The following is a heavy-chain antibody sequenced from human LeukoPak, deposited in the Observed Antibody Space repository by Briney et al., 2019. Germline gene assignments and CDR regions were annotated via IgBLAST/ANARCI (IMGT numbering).Heavy chain of an antibody. CDR2: IYYTRST. V-gene: IGHV4-39*01. CDR3: ARGVTMIVVVIHDWYFDL. Sequence: SETLSLTCAVSGGSISSSSYYWGWIRQPPGKGLEWIGSIYYTRSTYYNPALKSRVTISVDTSKNQFSLKLTSVTAADTAVYYCARGVTMIVVVIHDWYFDLWGRGTLVTVSS. J-gene: IGHJ2*01. CDR1: GGSISSSSYY. D-gene: IGHD3-22*01.